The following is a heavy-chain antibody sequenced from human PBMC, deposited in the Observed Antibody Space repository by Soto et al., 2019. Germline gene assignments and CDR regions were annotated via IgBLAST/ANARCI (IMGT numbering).Heavy chain of an antibody. V-gene: IGHV4-39*01. CDR2: IYYSGST. CDR1: GGSISSSSYY. Sequence: SETLSLTCTVSGGSISSSSYYWGWIRQPPGKGLEWIGSIYYSGSTYYNPSLKSRVTISVDTSKNQFSLKLSSVTAADTAVYYCARHFEGSAAGLYYFDYWGQGTLVTVSS. J-gene: IGHJ4*02. CDR3: ARHFEGSAAGLYYFDY. D-gene: IGHD6-13*01.